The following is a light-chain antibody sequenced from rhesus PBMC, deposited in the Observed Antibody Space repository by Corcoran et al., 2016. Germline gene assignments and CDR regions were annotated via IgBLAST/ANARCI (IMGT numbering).Light chain of an antibody. J-gene: IGKJ2*01. Sequence: EIVMTQSPATLSLSPGERATLSCRASQSVSSNLAWYQQKPGQAPRLLIYYASHRATGLPDRFSGSGSATDFTLTISSLEPEDVGVYYCHQYDDWNSFGQGTKVEIK. CDR1: QSVSSN. CDR2: YAS. CDR3: HQYDDWNS. V-gene: IGKV3-35*01.